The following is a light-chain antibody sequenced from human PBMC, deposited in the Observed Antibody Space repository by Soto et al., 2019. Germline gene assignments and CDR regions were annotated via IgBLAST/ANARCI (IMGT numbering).Light chain of an antibody. V-gene: IGKV3-20*01. CDR2: GAS. J-gene: IGKJ4*01. CDR3: QQYGSSLRVT. Sequence: EIVRTQSPGTLSLSPGERATLSCRASQSVSSSYLAWYQQKPGQAPRLLIYGASSRATGIPDRFSGSGSGTDFTLTISRLEPEDFAVYYCQQYGSSLRVTFGGGTKVDIK. CDR1: QSVSSSY.